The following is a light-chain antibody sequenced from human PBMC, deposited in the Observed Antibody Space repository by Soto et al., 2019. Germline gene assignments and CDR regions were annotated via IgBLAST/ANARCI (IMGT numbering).Light chain of an antibody. CDR1: QSVSSNY. Sequence: ELVLTQSPGTLSLSPGERATLSCRASQSVSSNYLAWYQQKPGQAPRLLIYGASNRATGIPDRFSGSGSGTDFTLTISRLEPEDFAVYYCQQYGVSSFTFGQGTKLEIK. J-gene: IGKJ2*01. V-gene: IGKV3-20*01. CDR3: QQYGVSSFT. CDR2: GAS.